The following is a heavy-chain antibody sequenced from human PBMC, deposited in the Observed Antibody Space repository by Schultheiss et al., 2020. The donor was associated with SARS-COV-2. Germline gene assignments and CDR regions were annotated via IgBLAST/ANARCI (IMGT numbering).Heavy chain of an antibody. CDR2: IYPGDSDT. CDR1: GYSFTSYW. CDR3: ARLSWDMDYYYCYYMDV. D-gene: IGHD1-26*01. J-gene: IGHJ6*03. Sequence: GGSLRLSCKGSGYSFTSYWIGWVRQMPGKGLEWMGIIYPGDSDTRYSPSFQGQVTISADKSISTAYLQWSSLKASDTAMYYCARLSWDMDYYYCYYMDVWGKGTTVTVSS. V-gene: IGHV5-51*01.